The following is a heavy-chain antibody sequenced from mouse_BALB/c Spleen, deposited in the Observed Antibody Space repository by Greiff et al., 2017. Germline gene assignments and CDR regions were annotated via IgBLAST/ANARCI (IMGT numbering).Heavy chain of an antibody. CDR2: IWGGGST. J-gene: IGHJ1*01. D-gene: IGHD1-1*01. V-gene: IGHV2-6-5*01. Sequence: VQGVESGPGLVAPSQSLSITCTVSGFSLTDYGVSWIRQPPGKGLERLGVIWGGGSTYYNSALKSRLSISKDNSKSQVFLKMNSLQTDDTAMYYCAKHYYGSSHWYFDVWGAGTTVTVSS. CDR3: AKHYYGSSHWYFDV. CDR1: GFSLTDYG.